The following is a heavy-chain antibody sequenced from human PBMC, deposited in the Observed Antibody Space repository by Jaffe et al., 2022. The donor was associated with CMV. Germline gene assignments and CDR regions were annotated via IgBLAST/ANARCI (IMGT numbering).Heavy chain of an antibody. CDR2: INSDGSST. J-gene: IGHJ3*02. Sequence: EVQLVESGGGLVQPGGSLRLSCAASGFTFSSYWMHWVRQAPGKGLVWVSRINSDGSSTSYADSVKGRFTISRDNAKNTLYLQMNSLRAEDTAVYYCARDSPQYIAVAGSGAFDIWGQGTMVTVSS. CDR1: GFTFSSYW. D-gene: IGHD6-19*01. V-gene: IGHV3-74*01. CDR3: ARDSPQYIAVAGSGAFDI.